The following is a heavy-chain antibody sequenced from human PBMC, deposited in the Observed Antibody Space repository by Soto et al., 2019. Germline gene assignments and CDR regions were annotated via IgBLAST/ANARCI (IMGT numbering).Heavy chain of an antibody. CDR1: GYKFTTYF. Sequence: ASVKVSYKASGYKFTTYFIHWVRQAPGQGLEWMGMIHPSGDTGYAQKFRGRVTMTIDTSTTTAYMELRNLTSEDTAVYFSVRGYCTTSPCSGDFQFWGQGTLVTVSS. CDR3: VRGYCTTSPCSGDFQF. CDR2: IHPSGDT. V-gene: IGHV1-46*01. J-gene: IGHJ1*01. D-gene: IGHD2-15*01.